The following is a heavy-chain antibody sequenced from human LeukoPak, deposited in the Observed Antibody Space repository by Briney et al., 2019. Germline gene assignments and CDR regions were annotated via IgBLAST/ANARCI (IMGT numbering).Heavy chain of an antibody. CDR3: AHSIVARISDWFDP. D-gene: IGHD5-12*01. Sequence: SGPTLVKPTQTLTLTCTFSGFSLSTSGVGVAWIRQPPGKALECLTLLYWDDDKRYNPSLKSRLNITKDTSKNQVVLTMTNMDPVDTATYYCAHSIVARISDWFDPWGQGTLVTVSS. CDR2: LYWDDDK. CDR1: GFSLSTSGVG. V-gene: IGHV2-5*02. J-gene: IGHJ5*02.